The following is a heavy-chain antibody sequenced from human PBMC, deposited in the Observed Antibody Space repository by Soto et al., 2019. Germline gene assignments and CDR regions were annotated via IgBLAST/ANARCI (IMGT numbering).Heavy chain of an antibody. D-gene: IGHD2-15*01. V-gene: IGHV4-4*07. Sequence: SETLSLTCTVSGGSISSYYWSWIRQPAGKGLEWIGRIYTSGSTNYNPSLKSRVTMSVDTSKNQFSLKLSSVTAADTAVYYCAREPIVVVVDATGGILGMDVWGQGTTVTVSS. CDR2: IYTSGST. J-gene: IGHJ6*02. CDR1: GGSISSYY. CDR3: AREPIVVVVDATGGILGMDV.